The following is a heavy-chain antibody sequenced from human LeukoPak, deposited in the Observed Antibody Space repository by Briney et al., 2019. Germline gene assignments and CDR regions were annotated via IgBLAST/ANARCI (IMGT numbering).Heavy chain of an antibody. D-gene: IGHD2-21*02. Sequence: SVKVSCKASGGTFSSYAISWVRQAPGQGLEWMGGIIPIFGTANYAQKFQGRVTITADESTSTAYMELSSLRSEDTAVYYCARGLYDRDYYFGYWGQGTLVTVSS. CDR2: IIPIFGTA. V-gene: IGHV1-69*13. J-gene: IGHJ4*02. CDR1: GGTFSSYA. CDR3: ARGLYDRDYYFGY.